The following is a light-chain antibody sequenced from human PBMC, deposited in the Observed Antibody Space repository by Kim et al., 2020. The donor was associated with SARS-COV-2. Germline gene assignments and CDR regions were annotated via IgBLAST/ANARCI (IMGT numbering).Light chain of an antibody. V-gene: IGLV3-1*01. J-gene: IGLJ2*01. CDR3: QAWDSSTAV. Sequence: VSPGQTASITCSGDKLGVNYVCWYQHKPGQSPVLVIYQNNKRPSGIPERFSGSNSGNTATLTISGTQAMDEADYYCQAWDSSTAVFGGGTQLTVL. CDR1: KLGVNY. CDR2: QNN.